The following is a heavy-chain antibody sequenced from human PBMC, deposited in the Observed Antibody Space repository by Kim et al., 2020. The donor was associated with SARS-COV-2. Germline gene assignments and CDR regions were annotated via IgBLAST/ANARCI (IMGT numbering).Heavy chain of an antibody. D-gene: IGHD5-12*01. CDR1: GGSISSSTHY. CDR2: IYDSGST. Sequence: SETLSLTCTVSGGSISSSTHYWGWIRQPPGQGLEWIRSIYDSGSTYYNLSLKSRVTISVDTSKNQFPLKLSSVTAADTAVYYSARVASPHLLVEVASLLVYFACWGQGSLVTVSS. CDR3: ARVASPHLLVEVASLLVYFAC. V-gene: IGHV4-39*01. J-gene: IGHJ4*02.